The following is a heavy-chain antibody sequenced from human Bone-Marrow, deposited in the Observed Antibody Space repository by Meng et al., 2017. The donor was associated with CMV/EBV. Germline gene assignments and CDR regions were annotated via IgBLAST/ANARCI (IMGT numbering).Heavy chain of an antibody. CDR3: ARGSIRGYYFDY. V-gene: IGHV4-59*12. Sequence: SQTLSLTCAVYGGSFSGYYWSWIRQPPGKGLEWIGYIYYSGSTNYNPSLKSRVTISVDTSKNQFSLKLSSVTAADTAVYYCARGSIRGYYFDYWGQGTLVTVSS. CDR1: GGSFSGYY. J-gene: IGHJ4*02. CDR2: IYYSGST. D-gene: IGHD3-10*01.